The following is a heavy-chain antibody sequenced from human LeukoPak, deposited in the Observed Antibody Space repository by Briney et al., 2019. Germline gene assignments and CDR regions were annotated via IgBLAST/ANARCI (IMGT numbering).Heavy chain of an antibody. D-gene: IGHD3-9*01. Sequence: GGSLRLSCAASGFTVSSNYMSWVRQAPGKGLEWVSVIYSGGSTYYADSVKGRFTISRDNSKNTLYLQMNSLRAEDTAVYYCARARLRYFDDPGYYFDYWGQGTLVTVSS. CDR3: ARARLRYFDDPGYYFDY. CDR2: IYSGGST. V-gene: IGHV3-66*02. CDR1: GFTVSSNY. J-gene: IGHJ4*02.